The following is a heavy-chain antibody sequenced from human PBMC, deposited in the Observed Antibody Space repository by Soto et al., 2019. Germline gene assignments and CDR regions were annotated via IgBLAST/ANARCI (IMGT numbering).Heavy chain of an antibody. V-gene: IGHV1-2*02. CDR2: INPNSGGT. D-gene: IGHD2-2*01. CDR1: GYTFTGYY. Sequence: ASVKVSCKASGYTFTGYYMHWVRQAPGQGLEWMGWINPNSGGTNYAQKFQGRVTMTRDTSISTAYMELSRLRSDDTAVYYCARVGGSSTSCSCYGMDVWGQGTTVTVSS. CDR3: ARVGGSSTSCSCYGMDV. J-gene: IGHJ6*02.